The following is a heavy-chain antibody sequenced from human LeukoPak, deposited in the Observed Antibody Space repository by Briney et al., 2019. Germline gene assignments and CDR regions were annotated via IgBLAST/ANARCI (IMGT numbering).Heavy chain of an antibody. CDR1: GYTFTSYY. CDR2: INPSGSST. CDR3: AREGATVTTLDY. V-gene: IGHV1-46*01. Sequence: ASVKVSCKASGYTFTSYYMHWVRQAPGQGLEWMGIINPSGSSTSYAQKFQGRVTMTRDTSTSTVYMELSSLRSEDTAVYYCAREGATVTTLDYWGQGTLVTVSS. J-gene: IGHJ4*02. D-gene: IGHD4-17*01.